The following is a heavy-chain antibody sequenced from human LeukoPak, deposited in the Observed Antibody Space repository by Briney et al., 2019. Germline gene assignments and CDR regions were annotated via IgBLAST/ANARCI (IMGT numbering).Heavy chain of an antibody. V-gene: IGHV1-2*02. CDR3: ARGGHFVDIVATISY. J-gene: IGHJ4*02. CDR1: GYTFTSYA. D-gene: IGHD5-12*01. CDR2: INPNSGGT. Sequence: ASVKVSCKASGYTFTSYAMHWVRQAPGQRLEWMGWINPNSGGTNYAQKFQGRVTMTRDTSISTAYMELSRLRSDDTAVYHCARGGHFVDIVATISYWGQGTLVTVSS.